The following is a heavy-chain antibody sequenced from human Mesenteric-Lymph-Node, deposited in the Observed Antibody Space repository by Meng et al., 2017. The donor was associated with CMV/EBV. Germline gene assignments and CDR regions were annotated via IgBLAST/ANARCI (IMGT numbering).Heavy chain of an antibody. CDR3: ARDPTVNDFWSGYYKPPNGMDV. J-gene: IGHJ6*02. Sequence: SETLSLTCAVYGGSFSGYYWSWIRQPPGKGLEWIGEINHSGSTNYNPSLKSRVTISVDTSKNQFSLKLSSVTAADTAVYYCARDPTVNDFWSGYYKPPNGMDVWGQGTTVTVSS. CDR2: INHSGST. CDR1: GGSFSGYY. D-gene: IGHD3-3*01. V-gene: IGHV4-34*01.